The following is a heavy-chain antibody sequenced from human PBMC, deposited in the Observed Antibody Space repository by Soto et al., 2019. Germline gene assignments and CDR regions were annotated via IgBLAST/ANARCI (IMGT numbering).Heavy chain of an antibody. Sequence: QVQLVESGGGLVKPGGSLRLSCAASGFTFSDYYMSWIRQAPGKGLEWVSYIGSSSSYTNYADSVKGRFTISRDSAXNSLYLQMNSLRAEDTAVYYCARDADILTGSDAFDIWGQGTMVTVSS. V-gene: IGHV3-11*05. CDR1: GFTFSDYY. J-gene: IGHJ3*02. D-gene: IGHD3-9*01. CDR2: IGSSSSYT. CDR3: ARDADILTGSDAFDI.